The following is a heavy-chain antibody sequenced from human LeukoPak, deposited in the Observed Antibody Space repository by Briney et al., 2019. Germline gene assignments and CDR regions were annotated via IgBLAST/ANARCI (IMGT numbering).Heavy chain of an antibody. J-gene: IGHJ3*02. D-gene: IGHD2-15*01. CDR3: ARDDLGDIVVVVAATTSAFDI. CDR2: IYHSGST. CDR1: GYSISSGYY. V-gene: IGHV4-38-2*02. Sequence: SETLSLTCTVSGYSISSGYYWGWIRPPPGKGLEWIGSIYHSGSTYYNLSLKSRVTISVDTSKNQFSLKLSSVTAADTAVYYCARDDLGDIVVVVAATTSAFDIWGQGTMVTVSS.